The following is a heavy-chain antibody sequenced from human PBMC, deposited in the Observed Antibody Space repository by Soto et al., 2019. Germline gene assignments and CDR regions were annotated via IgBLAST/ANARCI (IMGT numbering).Heavy chain of an antibody. CDR3: ARDYYDRRGSADSSVH. Sequence: GGSLRLSCAASRFTFTSYAMHWVRQAPGKGLEWVAVISYDGSNKYYADSVRGRFTISRDNSKTTLYLQMNSLRAEDTAVYYCARDYYDRRGSADSSVHWGHGTLVTVS. J-gene: IGHJ4*01. D-gene: IGHD3-22*01. CDR2: ISYDGSNK. CDR1: RFTFTSYA. V-gene: IGHV3-30-3*01.